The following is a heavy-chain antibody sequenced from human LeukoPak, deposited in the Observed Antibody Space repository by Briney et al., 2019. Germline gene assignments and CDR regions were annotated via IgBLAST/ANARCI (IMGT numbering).Heavy chain of an antibody. V-gene: IGHV5-51*01. CDR3: ARSGVNYYYYMDV. J-gene: IGHJ6*03. CDR1: GYRFTSYW. CDR2: IYPGDSDT. D-gene: IGHD3-10*01. Sequence: GESLKISFKGSGYRFTSYWIGWVRPMPGKGLEWMGTIYPGDSDTRYSPSFQGQVTISADKSISASSLQWSSLKASDTAMYYCARSGVNYYYYMDVWGKGTTVTVSS.